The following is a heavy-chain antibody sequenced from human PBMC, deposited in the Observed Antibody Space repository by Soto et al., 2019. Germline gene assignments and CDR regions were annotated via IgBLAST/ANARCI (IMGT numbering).Heavy chain of an antibody. CDR2: FIPMVAMS. V-gene: IGHV1-69*02. CDR1: GGTFSSYT. Sequence: QVLLVQSGAEVKKPGSSVKVSCTASGGTFSSYTISWVRQAPGQGPEWMGRFIPMVAMSDYARRFQGRVTITADTSTSTVYMQLHSLRSEDTAVYSCATNYGSGSTHFDHWGQGTLVTVSS. CDR3: ATNYGSGSTHFDH. D-gene: IGHD3-10*01. J-gene: IGHJ4*02.